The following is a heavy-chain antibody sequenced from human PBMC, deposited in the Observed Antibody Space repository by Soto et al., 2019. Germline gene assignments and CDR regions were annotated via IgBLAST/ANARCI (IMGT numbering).Heavy chain of an antibody. CDR1: GFTFSSYS. CDR2: ISSSSSYI. Sequence: GGSLRLSCAASGFTFSSYSMNWVRQAPGKGLEWVSYISSSSSYIYYADSVKGRFTISRDNAKNSLYLQMNSLRAEDTAVYYCARSNIVATISVDYFDYWGQGTLVTVSS. V-gene: IGHV3-21*01. CDR3: ARSNIVATISVDYFDY. J-gene: IGHJ4*02. D-gene: IGHD5-12*01.